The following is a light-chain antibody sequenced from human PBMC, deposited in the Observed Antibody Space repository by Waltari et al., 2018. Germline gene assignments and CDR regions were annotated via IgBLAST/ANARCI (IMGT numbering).Light chain of an antibody. CDR2: RND. Sequence: QSVLTQPPSASGHPGQRVTIPCSGSSSNLGSNYVSWYQHLPATAPKLLIYRNDQRPSGVPDRFSGSRSGTSASLAISGLRSEDEADYYCAAWDDSLTGWVFGGGTKLTVL. CDR3: AAWDDSLTGWV. CDR1: SSNLGSNY. J-gene: IGLJ3*02. V-gene: IGLV1-47*01.